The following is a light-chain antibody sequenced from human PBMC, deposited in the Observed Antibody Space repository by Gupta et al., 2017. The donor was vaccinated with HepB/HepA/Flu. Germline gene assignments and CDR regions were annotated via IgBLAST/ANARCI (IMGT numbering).Light chain of an antibody. CDR1: NIGSKS. CDR2: YDS. Sequence: SDVLTQPPSVSVAPGKTARITCGGNNIGSKSVHWYQQKPGQAPVLVIYYDSDRPSGIPERFSGSNSGNTATLTISRVEAGDEADYYCQVWDSSSDHHVVFGGGTKLTVL. CDR3: QVWDSSSDHHVV. J-gene: IGLJ2*01. V-gene: IGLV3-21*04.